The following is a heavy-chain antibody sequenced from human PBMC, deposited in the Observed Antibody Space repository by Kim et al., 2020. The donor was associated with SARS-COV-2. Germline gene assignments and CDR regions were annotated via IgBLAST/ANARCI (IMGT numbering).Heavy chain of an antibody. D-gene: IGHD3-10*01. J-gene: IGHJ6*02. Sequence: GGSLRLSCAASGFTFSSYSMNWVRQAPGKGLEWVSSISSSSSYIYYADSVKGRFTISRDNAKNSLYLQMNSLRAEDTAVYYCAIYGVGYYYGMDVWGQGTTVTVSS. V-gene: IGHV3-21*01. CDR2: ISSSSSYI. CDR3: AIYGVGYYYGMDV. CDR1: GFTFSSYS.